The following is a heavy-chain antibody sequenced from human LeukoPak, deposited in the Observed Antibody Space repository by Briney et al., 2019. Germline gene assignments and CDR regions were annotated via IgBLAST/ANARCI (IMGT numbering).Heavy chain of an antibody. V-gene: IGHV3-30*18. D-gene: IGHD2-2*01. CDR3: AKEGLGYCSSTSCPSLVDY. CDR2: ISYDGSNK. CDR1: GFTFSSYG. J-gene: IGHJ4*02. Sequence: GGSLSLSCAASGFTFSSYGMHWVRQAPGKGLEWVAVISYDGSNKYYVDSVKGRFTISRDNSKNTLYLQMNSLRAEDTAVYYCAKEGLGYCSSTSCPSLVDYWGQGTLVTVSS.